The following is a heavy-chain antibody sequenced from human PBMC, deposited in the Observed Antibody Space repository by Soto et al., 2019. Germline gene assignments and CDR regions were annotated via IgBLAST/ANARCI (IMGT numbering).Heavy chain of an antibody. Sequence: PGGSLRLSCAASGFTFSSYSMNWVRQAPGKGLEWVSYISSSSSTIYYADSVKGRFTISRDNAKNSLYLQMNSLRDEDTAVYYCAGDSPLPRACGGDCYPIYFDYWGQGTLVTVSS. J-gene: IGHJ4*02. CDR1: GFTFSSYS. D-gene: IGHD2-21*02. V-gene: IGHV3-48*02. CDR2: ISSSSSTI. CDR3: AGDSPLPRACGGDCYPIYFDY.